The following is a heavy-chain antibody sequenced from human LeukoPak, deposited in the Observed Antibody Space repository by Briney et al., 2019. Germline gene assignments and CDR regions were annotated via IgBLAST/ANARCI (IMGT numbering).Heavy chain of an antibody. Sequence: SSQTLSLTCTVSGGSISSGDSYWSWIRQPPGKGLGWIGYIYYSGTTYYNPSLKSRVTISVDTSKNQFSLKLSSVTAADTAVYFCARDKERDGYNSGFDYWGQGTLVTVSS. CDR1: GGSISSGDSY. J-gene: IGHJ4*02. CDR2: IYYSGTT. D-gene: IGHD5-24*01. V-gene: IGHV4-30-4*01. CDR3: ARDKERDGYNSGFDY.